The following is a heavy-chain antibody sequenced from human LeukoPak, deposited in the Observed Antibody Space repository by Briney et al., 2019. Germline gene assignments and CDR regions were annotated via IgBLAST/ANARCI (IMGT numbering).Heavy chain of an antibody. CDR3: ARTPASWYFFDY. J-gene: IGHJ4*02. V-gene: IGHV4-4*09. Sequence: SETLSLTCTVSGGSITSYYWSWIRQPPGKGLEWIGYIYTSGSTNYNPSLKSRVTISVVTSNNQFSLKLSSVTAADTAVYYCARTPASWYFFDYWGQGTLVTVSS. D-gene: IGHD1-14*01. CDR1: GGSITSYY. CDR2: IYTSGST.